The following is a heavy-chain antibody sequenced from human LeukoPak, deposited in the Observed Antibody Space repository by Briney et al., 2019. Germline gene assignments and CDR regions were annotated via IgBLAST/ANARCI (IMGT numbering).Heavy chain of an antibody. D-gene: IGHD3-10*01. CDR2: ISAYNGNT. CDR3: ARDIFSYYGSGSYYAPGQYAFDI. V-gene: IGHV1-18*01. CDR1: GYTFTSYG. Sequence: ASVKVSCKASGYTFTSYGISWVRQAPGQGLEWMGWISAYNGNTNYAQKLQGRVTMTTDTSTSTAYMELRSLRSDDTAVYYCARDIFSYYGSGSYYAPGQYAFDIWGQGTMVTVSS. J-gene: IGHJ3*02.